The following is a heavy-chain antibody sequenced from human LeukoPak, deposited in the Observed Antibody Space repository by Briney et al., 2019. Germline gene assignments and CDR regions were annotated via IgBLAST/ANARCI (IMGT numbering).Heavy chain of an antibody. Sequence: SEILSLTCTVSGGSISSYYWSWIRQPPGKGLEWIGYIYYSGSTNYNPSLKSRVTISVDTSKNQFSLKLSSVTAADTAVYYCARDVDYYYGMDVWGQGTTVTVSS. V-gene: IGHV4-59*01. CDR3: ARDVDYYYGMDV. CDR1: GGSISSYY. CDR2: IYYSGST. J-gene: IGHJ6*02.